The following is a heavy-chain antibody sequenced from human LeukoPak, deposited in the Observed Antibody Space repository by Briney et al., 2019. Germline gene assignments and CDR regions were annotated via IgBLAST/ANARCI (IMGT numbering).Heavy chain of an antibody. J-gene: IGHJ3*02. CDR1: GFTFSNYV. Sequence: GGSLRLSCSASGFTFSNYVMHWVRQAPGKGLEYVSAITNNGDSRYYADSVKGRFTVSRDNSKNKLYLQMSSLRAGDTAVHYCVKQWLYRAFDMWGQGTMVTVSS. D-gene: IGHD6-19*01. V-gene: IGHV3-64D*09. CDR3: VKQWLYRAFDM. CDR2: ITNNGDSR.